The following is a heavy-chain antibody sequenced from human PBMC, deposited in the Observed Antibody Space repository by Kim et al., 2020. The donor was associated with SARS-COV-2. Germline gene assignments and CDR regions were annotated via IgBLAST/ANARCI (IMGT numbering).Heavy chain of an antibody. CDR2: ISYDGSNK. CDR1: GFTFSSYG. CDR3: ARADYGSGSAVDY. D-gene: IGHD3-10*01. V-gene: IGHV3-33*05. Sequence: GGSLRLSCAASGFTFSSYGMHWVRQAPGKGLEWVAVISYDGSNKYYADSVKGRFTISRDNSKNTLYLQMNSLRAEDTAVYYCARADYGSGSAVDYWGQGT. J-gene: IGHJ4*02.